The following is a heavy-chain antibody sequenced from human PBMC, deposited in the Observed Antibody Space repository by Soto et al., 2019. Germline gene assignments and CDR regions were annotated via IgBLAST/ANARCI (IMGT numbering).Heavy chain of an antibody. CDR2: ISYDGSNK. Sequence: GGSLRLSCAASGFTFSSYAMHWVRQATGKGLEWVAVISYDGSNKYYADSVKGRFTISRDNSKNTLYLQMNSLRAEDTAVYYCARDRAPYSSGWYQMGYWGQGTLVTVSS. CDR1: GFTFSSYA. D-gene: IGHD6-19*01. J-gene: IGHJ4*02. V-gene: IGHV3-30-3*01. CDR3: ARDRAPYSSGWYQMGY.